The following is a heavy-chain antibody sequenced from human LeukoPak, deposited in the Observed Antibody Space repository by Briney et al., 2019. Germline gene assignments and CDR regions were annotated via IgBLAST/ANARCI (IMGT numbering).Heavy chain of an antibody. V-gene: IGHV1-18*01. J-gene: IGHJ6*03. D-gene: IGHD5-12*01. CDR2: ISPFNGNT. CDR3: AKGGGYEAQYYYYYLDV. CDR1: AYTFTSYG. Sequence: ASVKVSCKASAYTFTSYGIGWVRQAPGQGLEWMGWISPFNGNTNYAQKFQGRVSMTTDTSTTTAYMELRSLRSDDTAVYYCAKGGGYEAQYYYYYLDVWGKGTTVTISS.